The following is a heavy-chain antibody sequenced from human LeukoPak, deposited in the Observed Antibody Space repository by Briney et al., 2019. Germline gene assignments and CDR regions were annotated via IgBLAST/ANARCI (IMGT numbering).Heavy chain of an antibody. J-gene: IGHJ4*02. Sequence: PGGSLRLSCAASGFTFSSYAMSWIRQPPGKGLEWIGEINHSGSTNYNPSLKSRVTISVDTSKNQFSLKLSSVTAADTAVYYCARGRGRADYWGQGTLVTVSS. CDR2: INHSGST. CDR3: ARGRGRADY. V-gene: IGHV4-34*01. CDR1: GFTFSSYA.